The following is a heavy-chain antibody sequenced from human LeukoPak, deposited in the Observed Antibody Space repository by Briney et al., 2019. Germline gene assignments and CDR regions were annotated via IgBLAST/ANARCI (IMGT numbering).Heavy chain of an antibody. J-gene: IGHJ4*02. V-gene: IGHV3-66*03. Sequence: PGGSLTLSCAVSGLTVSTNYMSWVRQAPGKGLEWVSVIYSSGSTYYADSVKGRFTIFRDNSKNTLYLQMNSLRAEDTAVYYCARDGGLAPYSSSTPFDYWGQGTLVTVSS. CDR1: GLTVSTNY. CDR2: IYSSGST. CDR3: ARDGGLAPYSSSTPFDY. D-gene: IGHD6-6*01.